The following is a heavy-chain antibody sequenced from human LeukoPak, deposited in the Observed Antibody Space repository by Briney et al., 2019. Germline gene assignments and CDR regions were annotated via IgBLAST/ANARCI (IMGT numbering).Heavy chain of an antibody. V-gene: IGHV3-15*07. Sequence: GGSLRLSCVASGFTFSNAWMNWVRQAPGKGLEWVGRIKSKTDGGTTDYAAPVKGRFTISRDDSKNTLYLQMNSLKTEDTAVYYCTTARRGYSYGLSSYWGQGTLVTVSS. CDR3: TTARRGYSYGLSSY. J-gene: IGHJ4*02. CDR2: IKSKTDGGTT. D-gene: IGHD5-18*01. CDR1: GFTFSNAW.